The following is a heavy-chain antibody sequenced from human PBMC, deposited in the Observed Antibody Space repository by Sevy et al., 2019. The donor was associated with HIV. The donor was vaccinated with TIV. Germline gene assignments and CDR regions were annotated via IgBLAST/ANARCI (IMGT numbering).Heavy chain of an antibody. J-gene: IGHJ6*02. CDR3: ASVVKNDFWDGHVNYYGLDV. V-gene: IGHV3-15*01. Sequence: GGSLRLSCAASGFTFNYAWMSWVRQAPGKGLEWVGRIKSKTDGGTADYAAPVKGRFTISRDDSENTLYLQMNSLKTEDTAVYYCASVVKNDFWDGHVNYYGLDVWGQGTTVTVSS. CDR1: GFTFNYAW. D-gene: IGHD3-3*01. CDR2: IKSKTDGGTA.